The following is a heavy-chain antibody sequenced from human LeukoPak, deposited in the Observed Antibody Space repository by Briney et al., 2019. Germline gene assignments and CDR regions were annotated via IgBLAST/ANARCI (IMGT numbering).Heavy chain of an antibody. J-gene: IGHJ4*02. CDR1: GCTFTSYD. D-gene: IGHD6-13*01. Sequence: ASVKVSCKASGCTFTSYDINWVRQATGQGLEWMGWMNPNSGNTGYAQKFQGRVTITRNTSISTAYMELSSLRSEDTAVYYCARLLKGIAAAGTGFDYWGQGTLVTVSS. CDR3: ARLLKGIAAAGTGFDY. V-gene: IGHV1-8*03. CDR2: MNPNSGNT.